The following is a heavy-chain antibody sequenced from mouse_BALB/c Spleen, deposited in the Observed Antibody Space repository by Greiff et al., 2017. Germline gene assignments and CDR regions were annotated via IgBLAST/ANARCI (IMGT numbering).Heavy chain of an antibody. CDR1: GYTFTSYW. V-gene: IGHV1S41*01. J-gene: IGHJ3*01. Sequence: DLVKPGASVKLSCKASGYTFTSYWINWIQQRPGQGLEWIGRIAPGSGSTYYNEMFKGKATLTVDTSSSTAYIQLSSLSSEDSAVYFCARGWITTATFAYWGQGTLVTVSA. CDR2: IAPGSGST. D-gene: IGHD1-2*01. CDR3: ARGWITTATFAY.